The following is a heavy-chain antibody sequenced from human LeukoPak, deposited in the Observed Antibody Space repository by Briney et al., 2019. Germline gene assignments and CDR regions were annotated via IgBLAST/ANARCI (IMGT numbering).Heavy chain of an antibody. CDR1: GFTFRSYA. Sequence: GGSLRLSCAASGFTFRSYAMSWVRQAPGKGLEWVSAIGGSGGSTYYADSVKGRFTISRDNSKNTLYLQMNSLRAEDTAVYYCAKDSGSYGLDYWGQGTLVTVSS. V-gene: IGHV3-23*01. D-gene: IGHD1-26*01. CDR3: AKDSGSYGLDY. CDR2: IGGSGGST. J-gene: IGHJ4*02.